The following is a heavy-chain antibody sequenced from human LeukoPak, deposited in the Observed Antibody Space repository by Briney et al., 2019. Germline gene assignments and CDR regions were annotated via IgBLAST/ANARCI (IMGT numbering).Heavy chain of an antibody. Sequence: PGRSLRLSCAASGFTFNIYGMHWVRQPPGKGLEWVSTINANSGTTSYAASVRGRFTISRDNSKNTLYLQVNSLRADDTAVYYCAKPISGGLAVTADWFDPWGQGTLVVVSS. CDR3: AKPISGGLAVTADWFDP. J-gene: IGHJ5*01. CDR2: INANSGTT. V-gene: IGHV3-23*01. D-gene: IGHD6-19*01. CDR1: GFTFNIYG.